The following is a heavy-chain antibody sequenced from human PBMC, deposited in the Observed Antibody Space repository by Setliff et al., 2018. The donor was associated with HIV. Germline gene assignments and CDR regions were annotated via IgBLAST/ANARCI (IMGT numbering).Heavy chain of an antibody. V-gene: IGHV1-69*06. CDR2: IIPIFGTA. CDR3: ARVFYYSAGSYSLDY. D-gene: IGHD3-10*01. Sequence: SVKVSCKASGDTFSNYAISWVRQAPGQGLEWMGGIIPIFGTANFAQKFEGRVTITADKSTSTAYMEVNSLRFEDTAVYYCARVFYYSAGSYSLDYWGQETLVTVSS. J-gene: IGHJ4*01. CDR1: GDTFSNYA.